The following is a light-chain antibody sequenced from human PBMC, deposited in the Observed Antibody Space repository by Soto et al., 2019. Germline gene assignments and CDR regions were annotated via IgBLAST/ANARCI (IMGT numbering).Light chain of an antibody. V-gene: IGLV2-14*03. Sequence: QSALTQPTSVSGSAGQSSTISRSGTRSDVGGYNYVSWYQHHPGKAPTLMFCDVSDRPSGVSNRFSGSESGNTASLTISGLQAEDDADYYCSAYTSSSTPWVFGPGTELTVL. CDR2: DVS. J-gene: IGLJ1*01. CDR1: RSDVGGYNY. CDR3: SAYTSSSTPWV.